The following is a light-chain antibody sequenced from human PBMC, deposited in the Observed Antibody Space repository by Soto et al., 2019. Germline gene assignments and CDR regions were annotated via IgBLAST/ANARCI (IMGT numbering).Light chain of an antibody. CDR1: SSDVGSYNL. CDR3: CSYAGSSTFRRV. V-gene: IGLV2-23*01. J-gene: IGLJ2*01. Sequence: QSALTQPASASGSPGQSITISCTGTSSDVGSYNLVSWYQQHPGKAPKLMIYEGSKRPSGVSNRFSGSKSGNTASLTISGLQDDDDAAYYCCSYAGSSTFRRVFGGGTKLTVL. CDR2: EGS.